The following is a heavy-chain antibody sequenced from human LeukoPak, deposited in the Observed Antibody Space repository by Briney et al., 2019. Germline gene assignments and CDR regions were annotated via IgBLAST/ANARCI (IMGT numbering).Heavy chain of an antibody. D-gene: IGHD2/OR15-2a*01. CDR1: GYTFTSYD. J-gene: IGHJ4*02. CDR3: ARRIFSNFDY. CDR2: INPNSGGT. V-gene: IGHV1-2*02. Sequence: ASVKVSCKASGYTFTSYDINWVRQAPGQGLEWMGWINPNSGGTNYAQKFQGRVTMTRDTSISTAYMELSRLRSDDTAVYYCARRIFSNFDYWGQGTLVTVSS.